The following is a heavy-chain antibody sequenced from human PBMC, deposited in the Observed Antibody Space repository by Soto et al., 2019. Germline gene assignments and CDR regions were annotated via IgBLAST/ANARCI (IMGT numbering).Heavy chain of an antibody. J-gene: IGHJ4*02. Sequence: WGSLRIGCAPSGFTFSSYPIDWVRQAPGKGPVWVSRITEDGSGTTYADSVKGRFTVTRDNAKNTIYLQMSGLGAEDTAVYHCVRGTNGWRGMDYWGQGTMVTVSS. D-gene: IGHD2-8*01. CDR3: VRGTNGWRGMDY. V-gene: IGHV3-74*01. CDR2: ITEDGSGT. CDR1: GFTFSSYP.